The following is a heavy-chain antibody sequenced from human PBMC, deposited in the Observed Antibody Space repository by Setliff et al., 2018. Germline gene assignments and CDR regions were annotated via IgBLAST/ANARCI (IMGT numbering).Heavy chain of an antibody. CDR2: IYYSGST. D-gene: IGHD1-26*01. CDR1: GGSISSGGYY. CDR3: TKGRVGLAARAGY. Sequence: SETLSLTCTVSGGSISSGGYYWSWIRQHPGKGLEWIGYIYYSGSTYYNPSLKSRVTISVDTSRNQFSLQLSSVTSADTAIYYCTKGRVGLAARAGYWGQGTLVTVSS. J-gene: IGHJ4*02. V-gene: IGHV4-31*03.